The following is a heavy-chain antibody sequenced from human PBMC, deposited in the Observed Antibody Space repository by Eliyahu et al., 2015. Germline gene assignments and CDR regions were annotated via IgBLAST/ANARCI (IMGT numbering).Heavy chain of an antibody. J-gene: IGHJ5*02. Sequence: QVQLVQSGADVKKPGSSAKVSCKASGGTFSTHTISWVRQAPGQGLEWMGGITPVFGTAKYAQKFQSRVTITADESTSTAYMELRSLTSEDTAVYYCALEGGSSGPRWFDPWGQGTLVTVSS. D-gene: IGHD6-19*01. CDR2: ITPVFGTA. CDR1: GGTFSTHT. CDR3: ALEGGSSGPRWFDP. V-gene: IGHV1-69*01.